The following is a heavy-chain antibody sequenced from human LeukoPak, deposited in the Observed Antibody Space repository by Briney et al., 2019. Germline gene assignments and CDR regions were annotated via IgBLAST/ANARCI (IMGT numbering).Heavy chain of an antibody. D-gene: IGHD3-3*01. Sequence: PSETLSLTCTVSGGSISSGDYYWSWIRQPPGKGLEWIGYIYYSGSTNYNPSLKSRVTISVDTSKNQFSLKLSSVTAADTAVYYCARRTISDYDFWSGYYSYYFDYWGQGTLVTVSS. CDR2: IYYSGST. J-gene: IGHJ4*02. CDR1: GGSISSGDYY. CDR3: ARRTISDYDFWSGYYSYYFDY. V-gene: IGHV4-61*08.